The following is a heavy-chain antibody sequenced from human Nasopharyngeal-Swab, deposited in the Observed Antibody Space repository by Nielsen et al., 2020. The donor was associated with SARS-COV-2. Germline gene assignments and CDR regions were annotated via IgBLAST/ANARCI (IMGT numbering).Heavy chain of an antibody. CDR3: ARGGTYGSGNWFDP. Sequence: SETLSLTCTVSGGSISSGGYYWSWIRQHPGKGLEWIGYIYYSGSTNYNPSLKSRVTISVDTSKNQFSLKLSSVTAADTAVYYCARGGTYGSGNWFDPWGQGTLVTVSS. J-gene: IGHJ5*02. CDR2: IYYSGST. V-gene: IGHV4-61*08. D-gene: IGHD3-10*01. CDR1: GGSISSGGYY.